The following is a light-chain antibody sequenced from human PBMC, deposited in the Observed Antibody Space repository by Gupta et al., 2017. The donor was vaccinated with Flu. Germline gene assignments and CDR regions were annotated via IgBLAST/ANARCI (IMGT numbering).Light chain of an antibody. V-gene: IGKV3-20*01. CDR2: GAS. CDR3: QQYGTSPWT. CDR1: QSVSSNY. J-gene: IGKJ1*01. Sequence: EIVLTQSPGTLSLSPGERATLSCRASQSVSSNYLAWYQQKPGQAPRLLIYGASSRATGIPDRFSGSGSGTDFTLTISRLEPEDFVVYYCQQYGTSPWTFGRGTKVEIK.